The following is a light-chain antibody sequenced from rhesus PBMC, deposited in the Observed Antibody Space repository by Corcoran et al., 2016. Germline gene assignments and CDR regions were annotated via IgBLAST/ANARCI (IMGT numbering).Light chain of an antibody. Sequence: DIQMTQSPSSLSASVGDRVTITCRASENVNNYLNWYQQKPGKAPKLLIYKASTLQSGVPSRFRGSGSWTDYTFTINSLQPEDVATYYCQHGYGTPYSFGQGTKVEIK. V-gene: IGKV1-74*01. CDR3: QHGYGTPYS. CDR2: KAS. J-gene: IGKJ2*01. CDR1: ENVNNY.